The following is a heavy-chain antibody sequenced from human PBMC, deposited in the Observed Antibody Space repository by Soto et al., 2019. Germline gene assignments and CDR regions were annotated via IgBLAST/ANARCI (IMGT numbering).Heavy chain of an antibody. Sequence: VQLVESGGGVVQPGGSLRLSCAASGFRFNNYAMSWVRQAPGKGLEWVSSISGSGANTYYVDSVKGRFTVSRDNSKNTLYLQMSSLRGEDTAVYKCAKAAAYHGSASYFPFDDWGLGTRVTVSS. CDR3: AKAAAYHGSASYFPFDD. J-gene: IGHJ4*02. CDR1: GFRFNNYA. D-gene: IGHD3-10*01. V-gene: IGHV3-23*04. CDR2: ISGSGANT.